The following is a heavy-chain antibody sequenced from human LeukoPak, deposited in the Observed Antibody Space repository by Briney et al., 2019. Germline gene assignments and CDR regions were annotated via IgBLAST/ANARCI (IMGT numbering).Heavy chain of an antibody. J-gene: IGHJ4*02. CDR1: GGSISSSTYY. V-gene: IGHV4-39*01. Sequence: SETLSLTCTVSGGSISSSTYYWGWIRQPPGKGLEWIGSIYYSGSTYYSPSLKRRVTISVDTSKNQFSLELSSVTAADTAIYYCARHFKARNYFDSWGQGTLVTVSS. CDR2: IYYSGST. CDR3: ARHFKARNYFDS.